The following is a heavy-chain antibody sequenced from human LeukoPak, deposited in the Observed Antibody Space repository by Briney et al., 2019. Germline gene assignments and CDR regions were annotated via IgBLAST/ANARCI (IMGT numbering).Heavy chain of an antibody. V-gene: IGHV4-38-2*01. CDR3: ASTMMPKDAFDI. CDR2: IYHSGST. J-gene: IGHJ3*02. Sequence: SETLSLTCAVSGYSISSGYYWGWIRQPPRKGLEWIGSIYHSGSTYYNPSLKSRVTISVDTSKNQFSLKLSSVTAADTAVYYCASTMMPKDAFDIWGQGTMVTVSS. D-gene: IGHD3-22*01. CDR1: GYSISSGYY.